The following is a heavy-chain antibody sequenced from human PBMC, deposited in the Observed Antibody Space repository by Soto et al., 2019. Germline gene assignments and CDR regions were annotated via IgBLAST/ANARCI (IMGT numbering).Heavy chain of an antibody. Sequence: PGGSLRLSCAASGFTFSSYGMHWVRQAPGKGLEWVAVISYDGSNKYYADSVRGRFTISRDNSKNTLYLQMNSLRAEDTAVYYCAKEGGLTVVAATYYYSGMDVWGQGTTVTVS. CDR2: ISYDGSNK. CDR3: AKEGGLTVVAATYYYSGMDV. V-gene: IGHV3-30*18. CDR1: GFTFSSYG. D-gene: IGHD2-15*01. J-gene: IGHJ6*02.